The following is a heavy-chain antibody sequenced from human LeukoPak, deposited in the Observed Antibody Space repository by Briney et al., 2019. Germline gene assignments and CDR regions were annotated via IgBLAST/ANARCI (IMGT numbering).Heavy chain of an antibody. CDR1: GFTVSSND. CDR2: IYSGGST. CDR3: ARGKGYFDY. V-gene: IGHV3-66*01. J-gene: IGHJ4*02. Sequence: PGGSLRLSCAASGFTVSSNDMGWVRQAPGKGLEWVSFIYSGGSTHYTDSVKGRFSISRDNSKNTVSLQMNSLRAEDTAVYYCARGKGYFDYWGQGTLVTVSS.